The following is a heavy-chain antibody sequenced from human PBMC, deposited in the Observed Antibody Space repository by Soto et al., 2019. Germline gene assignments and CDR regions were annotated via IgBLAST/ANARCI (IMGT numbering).Heavy chain of an antibody. D-gene: IGHD4-17*01. V-gene: IGHV5-51*01. CDR2: IYPGDSDT. CDR1: GYSFTSYW. Sequence: GESLKISCKGSGYSFTSYWIGWVRQMPGKVMEWMGIIYPGDSDTRYSPSFQGQVTISADKSISTAYLQWRSLKASDTAMYYCARESTVEDGAFDIWGQGXMVT. CDR3: ARESTVEDGAFDI. J-gene: IGHJ3*02.